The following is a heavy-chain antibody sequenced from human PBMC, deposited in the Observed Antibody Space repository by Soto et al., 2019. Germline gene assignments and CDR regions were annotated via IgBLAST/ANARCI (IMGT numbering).Heavy chain of an antibody. V-gene: IGHV3-33*01. Sequence: PGGSLRLSCAASGFTFSSYGMHWVRQAPGKGLEWVAVIWYDGSNKYYADSVKGRFTISRDNSKNTLYLQMNSLRAEDTAVYYCARDSTYYYDSSGYRPLYYYYGMDVWGQGTTVTVSS. CDR3: ARDSTYYYDSSGYRPLYYYYGMDV. CDR1: GFTFSSYG. CDR2: IWYDGSNK. J-gene: IGHJ6*02. D-gene: IGHD3-22*01.